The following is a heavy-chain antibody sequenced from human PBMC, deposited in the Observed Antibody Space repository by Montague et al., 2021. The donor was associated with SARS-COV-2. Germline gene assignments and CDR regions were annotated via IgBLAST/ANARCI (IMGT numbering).Heavy chain of an antibody. J-gene: IGHJ4*02. D-gene: IGHD3/OR15-3a*01. V-gene: IGHV3-33*01. CDR1: GFTFSSYG. CDR3: AREYDVLTGYYFDY. Sequence: SLRLSCAESGFTFSSYGMHWVRQAPGKGLEWVAVIWYDGSNKYYADSVMGRFTISRDNSKIQLYLQMNSLRAEDTAVYYCAREYDVLTGYYFDYWGQGTLVTVSS. CDR2: IWYDGSNK.